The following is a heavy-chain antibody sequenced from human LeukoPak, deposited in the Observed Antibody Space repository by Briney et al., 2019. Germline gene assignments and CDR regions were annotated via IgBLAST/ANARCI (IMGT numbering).Heavy chain of an antibody. CDR2: IYYSGST. CDR3: ARHASVSGNWPRPLDY. J-gene: IGHJ4*02. D-gene: IGHD3-3*01. V-gene: IGHV4-39*01. CDR1: GGPISGSSYY. Sequence: SETLSLTCTVSGGPISGSSYYWGWVRQPPGKGLEWIANIYYSGSTYYSPSLRSRVTISVDTSKNQFSLKLTSVTAADTAVYYCARHASVSGNWPRPLDYWGQGSLVTVSS.